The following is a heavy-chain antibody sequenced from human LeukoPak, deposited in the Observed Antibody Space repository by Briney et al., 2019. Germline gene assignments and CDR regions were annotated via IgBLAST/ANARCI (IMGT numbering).Heavy chain of an antibody. D-gene: IGHD5-12*01. CDR2: MNPNSGNT. V-gene: IGHV1-8*01. J-gene: IGHJ6*03. CDR1: GYTFSSYD. CDR3: ARVEGEWLRLGSYYYYMDV. Sequence: ASVKVSCKASGYTFSSYDINWVRQATGQGLEWMGWMNPNSGNTGYAQKFQGRVTMTRNTSISTAYMELSSLRSEDTAVYYCARVEGEWLRLGSYYYYMDVWGKGTTVTVSS.